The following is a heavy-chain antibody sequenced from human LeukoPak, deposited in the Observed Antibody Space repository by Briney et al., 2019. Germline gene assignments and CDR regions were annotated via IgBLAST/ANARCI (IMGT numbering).Heavy chain of an antibody. CDR3: ARTGGYCSGGSCYRRYYYYYYGMDV. CDR1: GGSFSGYY. CDR2: INHSGST. J-gene: IGHJ6*02. Sequence: SETLSLTCAVYGGSFSGYYWSWIRQPPGKGLEWIGEINHSGSTNYNPSLKSRVTISVDTSKNQFSLKLSSETAADTAVYYCARTGGYCSGGSCYRRYYYYYYGMDVWGQGTTVTVSS. D-gene: IGHD2-15*01. V-gene: IGHV4-34*01.